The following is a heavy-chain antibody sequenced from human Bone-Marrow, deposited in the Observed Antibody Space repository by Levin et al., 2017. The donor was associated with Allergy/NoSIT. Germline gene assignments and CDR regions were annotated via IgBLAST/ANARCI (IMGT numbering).Heavy chain of an antibody. Sequence: GGSLRLSCAASGFIFSTYGMNWVRQAPGKGLEWVSTISDSGGNTHYADSVKGRFTISRDNSKNTLYLQMNSLRAEDTAVYYCAKLLWGSRYMDGWGKGTTVTVSS. D-gene: IGHD7-27*01. J-gene: IGHJ6*03. CDR1: GFIFSTYG. CDR2: ISDSGGNT. V-gene: IGHV3-23*01. CDR3: AKLLWGSRYMDG.